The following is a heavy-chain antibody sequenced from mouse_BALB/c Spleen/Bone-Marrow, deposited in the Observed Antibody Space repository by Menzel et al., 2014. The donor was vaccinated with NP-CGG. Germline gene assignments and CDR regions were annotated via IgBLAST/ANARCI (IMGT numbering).Heavy chain of an antibody. CDR1: GFTFSNYG. D-gene: IGHD2-4*01. Sequence: EVKLVESGGGIVKSGGSLKLSCAASGFTFSNYGMSWVRQTPEKRLEWVATISGGGSYTFYSDSVKGRFTISRDNAKNNLYLQLSSLRSEDTALYYCARHAYYDQTEVSFVYWGQGTLVTVPA. J-gene: IGHJ3*01. CDR3: ARHAYYDQTEVSFVY. CDR2: ISGGGSYT. V-gene: IGHV5-9-2*01.